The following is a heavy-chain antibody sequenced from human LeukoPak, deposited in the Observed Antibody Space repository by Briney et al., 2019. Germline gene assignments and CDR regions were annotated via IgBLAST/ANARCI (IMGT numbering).Heavy chain of an antibody. CDR1: GGSVSGTNYY. V-gene: IGHV4-39*07. J-gene: IGHJ4*02. Sequence: AETLSLTSSVSGGSVSGTNYYWAWILQPPEKGLEWIGTIYYSGSTYYNVSLKSRVTISVDTSKNQFSLNLSSVTAADTAVHSCVRLRSPGDFDYWGQGTLVTVSS. CDR2: IYYSGST. D-gene: IGHD1-26*01. CDR3: VRLRSPGDFDY.